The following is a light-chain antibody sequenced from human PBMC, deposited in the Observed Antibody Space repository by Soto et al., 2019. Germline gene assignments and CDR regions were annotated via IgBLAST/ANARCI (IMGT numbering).Light chain of an antibody. J-gene: IGKJ1*01. CDR3: QQYGGSFSP. CDR1: QSFSSTY. Sequence: EIVLTQSPGTLSLSPGERATLSCRAIQSFSSTYLAWYQQKPGQAPRLLIYDASNRAPGTLNRFSGSGSGPDFTLTISRLEPEDFAVYYCQQYGGSFSPFGQGTKV. CDR2: DAS. V-gene: IGKV3-20*01.